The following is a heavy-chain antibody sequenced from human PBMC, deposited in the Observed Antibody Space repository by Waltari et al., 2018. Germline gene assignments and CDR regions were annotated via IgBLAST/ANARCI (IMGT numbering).Heavy chain of an antibody. D-gene: IGHD3-10*01. CDR2: LEPEDGQA. V-gene: IGHV1-69-2*01. Sequence: EVQLLQSGAAVKKPGTPVKISCKVSGDTFTDNSIHWIQQAPGKGLQWMGLLEPEDGQAVYAEKFQGRVTMTADTSIHTAYMELTSLTSEDTAFYYCAAALGGGISASRPFHFWGQGTMITVSS. CDR1: GDTFTDNS. CDR3: AAALGGGISASRPFHF. J-gene: IGHJ3*01.